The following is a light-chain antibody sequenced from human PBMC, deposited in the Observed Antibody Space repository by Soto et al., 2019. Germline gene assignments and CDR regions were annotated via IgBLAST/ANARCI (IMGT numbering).Light chain of an antibody. CDR1: SGHSSYA. CDR2: LNSDGSH. Sequence: QLVLTQSPSASASLGASVKLTCTLSSGHSSYAIAWHQQQPEKGPRYLMKLNSDGSHSKGDGIPDRFSGSSSGAERYLTISSLQSEDEADYYCLTWGSGTVVFGGGTKLTVL. J-gene: IGLJ2*01. CDR3: LTWGSGTVV. V-gene: IGLV4-69*01.